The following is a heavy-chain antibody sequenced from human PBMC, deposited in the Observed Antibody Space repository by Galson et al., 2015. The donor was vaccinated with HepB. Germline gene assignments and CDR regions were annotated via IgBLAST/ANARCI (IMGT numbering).Heavy chain of an antibody. V-gene: IGHV1-69*13. CDR3: ARVGDWGSDWYFDL. J-gene: IGHJ2*01. Sequence: SVKVSCKASGGTFSSYAISWVRQAPGQGLEWMGGIIPIFGTANYAQKFQGRVTITADESTSTAYMELSSLRSEDTAVYYCARVGDWGSDWYFDLWGRDTLVTVSS. CDR2: IIPIFGTA. CDR1: GGTFSSYA. D-gene: IGHD3-10*01.